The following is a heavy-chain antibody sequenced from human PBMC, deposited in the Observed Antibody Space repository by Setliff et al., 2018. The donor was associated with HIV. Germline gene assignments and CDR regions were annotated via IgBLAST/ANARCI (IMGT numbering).Heavy chain of an antibody. CDR3: ARLRESLKVGFVFDF. Sequence: SETLSLTCFVSGVSISGHFWGWIRQPPGKGLEWIGYIYTSGTTEYNPSLKSRIDISVDTSKNQFSLKLRSVTATDTAVYYCARLRESLKVGFVFDFWGQGTKVTVSS. CDR2: IYTSGTT. CDR1: GVSISGHF. V-gene: IGHV4-4*08. J-gene: IGHJ3*01. D-gene: IGHD3-22*01.